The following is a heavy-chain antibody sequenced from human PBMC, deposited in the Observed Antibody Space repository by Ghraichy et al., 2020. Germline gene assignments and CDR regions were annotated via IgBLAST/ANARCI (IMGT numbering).Heavy chain of an antibody. J-gene: IGHJ4*02. V-gene: IGHV4-59*03. D-gene: IGHD4-17*01. CDR3: AGSLSGLDSGDS. CDR2: ISYSGSA. Sequence: SETLSLTCTVSGGSISIDHWSWIRQPPGKGLEWIGYISYSGSASYSPSLKSRGTISLDTSKNQFSLKLTSVTAADTAVYYCAGSLSGLDSGDSWGQGTLVTVSS. CDR1: GGSISIDH.